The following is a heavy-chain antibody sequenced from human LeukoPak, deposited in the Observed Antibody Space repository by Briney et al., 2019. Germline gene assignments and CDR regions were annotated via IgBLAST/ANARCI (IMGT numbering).Heavy chain of an antibody. CDR2: ISAYNGNT. Sequence: ASVKVSCKASGYTFTSYGISWVRQAPGPGLEWMGWISAYNGNTNYAQKLQGRVTMTTDTSTSTAYMELRSLRSDDTAVYYCARDDMLTGYPDYGGQGTLVTVSS. D-gene: IGHD3-9*01. CDR3: ARDDMLTGYPDY. CDR1: GYTFTSYG. V-gene: IGHV1-18*01. J-gene: IGHJ4*02.